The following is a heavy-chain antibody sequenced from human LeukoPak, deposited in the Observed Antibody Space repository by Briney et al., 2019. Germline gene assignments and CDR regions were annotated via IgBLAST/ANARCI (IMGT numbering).Heavy chain of an antibody. CDR1: GFTFSSYG. CDR3: AKDRSIAAALYDS. CDR2: IWYDGSNK. J-gene: IGHJ4*02. Sequence: GGSLRLSCAASGFTFSSYGMHWVRQAPGKGLEWVAVIWYDGSNKYHADSVKGRFTISRDNSKNTLYLQLNSLRAEDTAVYYFAKDRSIAAALYDSWGQGTLVTVSS. D-gene: IGHD6-13*01. V-gene: IGHV3-33*06.